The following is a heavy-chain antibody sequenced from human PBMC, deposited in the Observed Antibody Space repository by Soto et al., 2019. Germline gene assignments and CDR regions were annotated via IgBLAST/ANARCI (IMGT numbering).Heavy chain of an antibody. CDR1: GFTFSSYD. V-gene: IGHV3-13*01. Sequence: GGSLRLSCAASGFTFSSYDMHWVRQATGKGLEWVSAIGTAGDTYYPGSVKGRFTISRENAKNSLYLQMNSLRAGDTAVYYCARGWDGSGIDYWGQGTLVTVSS. CDR2: IGTAGDT. D-gene: IGHD3-10*01. J-gene: IGHJ4*02. CDR3: ARGWDGSGIDY.